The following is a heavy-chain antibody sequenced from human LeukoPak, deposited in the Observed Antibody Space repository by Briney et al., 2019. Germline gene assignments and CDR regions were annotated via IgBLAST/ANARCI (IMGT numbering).Heavy chain of an antibody. CDR2: IGTAGDT. CDR1: GFTFSSYD. CDR3: AKQNYYDSSGYSFDY. D-gene: IGHD3-22*01. J-gene: IGHJ4*02. Sequence: PGGSLRLSCAASGFTFSSYDMHWVRHATGKGLEWVSAIGTAGDTYYPGSVKGRFTISRENAKNSLYLQMNSLRAGDTAVYYCAKQNYYDSSGYSFDYWGQGTLVTVSS. V-gene: IGHV3-13*01.